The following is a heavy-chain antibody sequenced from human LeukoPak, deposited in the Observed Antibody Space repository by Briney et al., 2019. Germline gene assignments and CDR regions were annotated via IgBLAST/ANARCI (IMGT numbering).Heavy chain of an antibody. CDR1: GGSISSGSHY. V-gene: IGHV4-61*02. CDR2: IYTSGST. Sequence: SQTLSLTCTVSGGSISSGSHYWSWIRQPAGKGLEWIGRIYTSGSTNYNPSLKSRVTISVDKSKNQFSLKLSSVTAADTAVYYCASDREDYYGRSFKFDPWGQGTLVTVSS. CDR3: ASDREDYYGRSFKFDP. D-gene: IGHD3-10*01. J-gene: IGHJ5*02.